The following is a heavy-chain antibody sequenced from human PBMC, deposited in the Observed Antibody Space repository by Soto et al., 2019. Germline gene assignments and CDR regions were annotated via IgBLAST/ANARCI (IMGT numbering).Heavy chain of an antibody. CDR1: GFTFSSYG. CDR2: ISYDGSNK. CDR3: ALLPGGLDAFDI. Sequence: GGSLRLSCAASGFTFSSYGMHWVRQAPGKGLEWVAVISYDGSNKYYADSVKGRFTISRDNSKNTLYLQMNSLRAEDTAVYYCALLPGGLDAFDIWGQGTMVTV. V-gene: IGHV3-30*03. D-gene: IGHD1-26*01. J-gene: IGHJ3*02.